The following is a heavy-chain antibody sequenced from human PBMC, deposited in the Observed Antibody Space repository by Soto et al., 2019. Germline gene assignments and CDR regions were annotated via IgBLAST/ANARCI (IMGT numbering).Heavy chain of an antibody. V-gene: IGHV3-23*01. CDR1: GFTFSSYA. J-gene: IGHJ6*02. CDR2: ISGSGGST. D-gene: IGHD3-22*01. Sequence: VRLSCAASGFTFSSYAMSWVRQAPGKGLEWVSAISGSGGSTYYADSVKGRFTISRDNSKNTLYLQMNSLRAEDTAVYYCAKAQVVVTLYGMDVWGQGTTVTVSS. CDR3: AKAQVVVTLYGMDV.